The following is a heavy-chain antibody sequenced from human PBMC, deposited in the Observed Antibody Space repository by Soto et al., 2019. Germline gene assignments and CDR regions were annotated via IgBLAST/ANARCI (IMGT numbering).Heavy chain of an antibody. D-gene: IGHD2-21*01. V-gene: IGHV1-46*01. CDR2: INPSGGST. CDR1: GYTFTSYY. CDR3: AREGRGVKVIDYYGMDV. Sequence: VASVKVSCKASGYTFTSYYMHWVRQAPGQGLEWMGIINPSGGSTSYAQKFQGRVTMTRDTSTSTVYMELSSLRSEDTAVYYCAREGRGVKVIDYYGMDVWGQGTTVTVSS. J-gene: IGHJ6*02.